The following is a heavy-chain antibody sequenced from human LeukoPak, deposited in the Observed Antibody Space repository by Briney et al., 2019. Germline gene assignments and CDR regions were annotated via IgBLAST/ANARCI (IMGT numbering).Heavy chain of an antibody. CDR2: ISGTGYNT. J-gene: IGHJ4*02. V-gene: IGHV3-23*01. CDR3: AKHVSGSLFYFDY. D-gene: IGHD3-10*01. Sequence: GGSLRLPCAASGFTFRNCAMSWVRQAPGKGLEWVSGISGTGYNTYYADSVKGRFTISRDNSKNTMCLQMNSLGAEDTAVYYCAKHVSGSLFYFDYWGQRTLVTVSS. CDR1: GFTFRNCA.